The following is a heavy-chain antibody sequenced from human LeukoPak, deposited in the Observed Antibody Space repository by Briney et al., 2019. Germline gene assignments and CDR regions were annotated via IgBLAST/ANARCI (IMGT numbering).Heavy chain of an antibody. V-gene: IGHV4-4*07. D-gene: IGHD2-2*01. CDR2: IYNSGST. J-gene: IGHJ4*02. CDR1: GGSISSYY. CDR3: ASPIYCSSTSCPWFL. Sequence: SETLSLTCTVSGGSISSYYWSWIRQPAGKGLEWIGHIYNSGSTNYNPSLKGRVTMSVATSKNQFSLHLSSVTAADTAVYYCASPIYCSSTSCPWFLWGQGTLVTVSS.